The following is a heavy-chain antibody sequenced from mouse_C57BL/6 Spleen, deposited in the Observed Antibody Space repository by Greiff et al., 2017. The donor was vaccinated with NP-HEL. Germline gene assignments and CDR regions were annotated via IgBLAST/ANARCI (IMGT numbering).Heavy chain of an antibody. CDR2: IDPSDSET. V-gene: IGHV1-52*01. CDR1: GYTFTSYW. CDR3: ASTSHYDWFAY. D-gene: IGHD1-1*01. J-gene: IGHJ3*01. Sequence: QVQLQQPGAELVRPGSSVKLSCKASGYTFTSYWMHWVKQRPIQGLEWIGNIDPSDSETHYNQKFKDKATLTVDKSSSTAYMQLSSLTSEDSAVYYCASTSHYDWFAYWGQGTLVTVSA.